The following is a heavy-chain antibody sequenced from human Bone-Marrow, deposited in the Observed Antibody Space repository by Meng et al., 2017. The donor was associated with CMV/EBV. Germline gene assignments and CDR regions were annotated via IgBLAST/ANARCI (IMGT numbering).Heavy chain of an antibody. V-gene: IGHV3-66*02. J-gene: IGHJ6*02. CDR3: ARDSEGYCSSTSCYREGANYYYGMDV. CDR2: IYSGGST. CDR1: GFTFSSYA. Sequence: GGSLRLSCAASGFTFSSYAMSWVRQAPGKGLEWVSVIYSGGSTYYADSVKGRFTISRDNSKNTLYLQMNSLRAEDTAVYYCARDSEGYCSSTSCYREGANYYYGMDVWGQGTTVTVSS. D-gene: IGHD2-2*02.